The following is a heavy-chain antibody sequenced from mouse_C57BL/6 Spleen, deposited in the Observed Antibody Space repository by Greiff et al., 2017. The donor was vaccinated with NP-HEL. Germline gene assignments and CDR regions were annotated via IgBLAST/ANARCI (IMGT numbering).Heavy chain of an antibody. J-gene: IGHJ2*01. D-gene: IGHD2-1*01. V-gene: IGHV14-4*01. CDR1: GFNIKDDY. CDR3: TYYGNLDY. Sequence: VQLQHSGAELVRPGASVKLSCTASGFNIKDDYMHWVKQRPEQGLEWIGWIDPENGDTEYASKFQGKATITADTSSNTAYLQLSSLTSEDTAVYYCTYYGNLDYWGQGTTLTVSS. CDR2: IDPENGDT.